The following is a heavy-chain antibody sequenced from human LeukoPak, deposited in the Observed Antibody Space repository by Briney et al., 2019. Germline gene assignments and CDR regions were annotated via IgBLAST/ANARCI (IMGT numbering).Heavy chain of an antibody. V-gene: IGHV3-21*01. J-gene: IGHJ4*02. Sequence: GGSLRLSCAGSGFPFSGYSMNWVRQTPGKGLEWVSSMSILSGITYYAESVKGRFTVSRDNAKNLLHLQMNSMLSADTAITYCEGEFVYSTSCAGDGGQGTLVTVSS. CDR1: GFPFSGYS. CDR3: EGEFVYSTSCAGD. CDR2: MSILSGIT. D-gene: IGHD5-18*01.